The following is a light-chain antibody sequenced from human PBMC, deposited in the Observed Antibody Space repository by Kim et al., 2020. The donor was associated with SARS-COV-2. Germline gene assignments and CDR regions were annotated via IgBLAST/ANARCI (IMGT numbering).Light chain of an antibody. CDR1: SNNVGNQG. CDR2: RNN. J-gene: IGLJ2*01. CDR3: SAWDSSLNAVG. Sequence: QAGLTQPPSVSKDLRQTATLTCTGNSNNVGNQGATWLQQHQGHPPKLLFYRNNNRPSGISERLSASRSGNTASLTITGLQPEDEADYYCSAWDSSLNAVGFGGGTQLTVL. V-gene: IGLV10-54*01.